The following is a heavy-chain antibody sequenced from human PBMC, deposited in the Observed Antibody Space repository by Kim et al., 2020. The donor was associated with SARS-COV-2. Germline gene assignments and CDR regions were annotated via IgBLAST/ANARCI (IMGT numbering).Heavy chain of an antibody. CDR3: ANSLYDYVWGSYSYFDY. Sequence: GGSLRLSCAASGFTFSSYGMHWVRQAPGKGLEWVAVISYDGSNKYYADSVKGRFTISRDNSKNTLYLQMNSLRAEDTAVYYCANSLYDYVWGSYSYFDYWGQGTLVTVSS. V-gene: IGHV3-30*18. CDR2: ISYDGSNK. CDR1: GFTFSSYG. J-gene: IGHJ4*02. D-gene: IGHD3-16*01.